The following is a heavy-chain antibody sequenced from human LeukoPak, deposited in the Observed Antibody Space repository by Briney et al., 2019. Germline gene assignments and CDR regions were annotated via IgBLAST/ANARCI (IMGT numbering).Heavy chain of an antibody. Sequence: ASVKVSCKASGYTFSNYAINWVRQATGQGLEWMGWMNPNSGNIGYAQKLQGRVTMTTDTSTSTAYMELRSLRSDDTAVYYCARDDSSTGLDYWGQGTLVTVSS. CDR3: ARDDSSTGLDY. V-gene: IGHV1-8*01. CDR2: MNPNSGNI. CDR1: GYTFSNYA. D-gene: IGHD3-22*01. J-gene: IGHJ4*02.